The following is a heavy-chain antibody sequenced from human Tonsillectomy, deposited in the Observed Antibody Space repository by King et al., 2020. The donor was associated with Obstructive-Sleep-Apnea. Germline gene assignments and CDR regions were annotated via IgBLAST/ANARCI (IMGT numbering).Heavy chain of an antibody. V-gene: IGHV1-69*09. Sequence: QLVQSGAEVKKPGSSVKVSCKAAGDSFSRFAISWVRQAPGQGLEWMGGIIPMLGIANYGQNLQGRVTITADKSTSTAYMELSSLGSEDTAVYYCARIGSGYYSGKYYYGMDVWGQGTTVTVSS. CDR2: IIPMLGIA. D-gene: IGHD3-22*01. CDR1: GDSFSRFA. CDR3: ARIGSGYYSGKYYYGMDV. J-gene: IGHJ6*02.